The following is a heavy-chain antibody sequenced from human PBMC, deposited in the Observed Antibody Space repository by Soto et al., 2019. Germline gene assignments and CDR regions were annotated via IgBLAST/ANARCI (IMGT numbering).Heavy chain of an antibody. CDR3: ARVTTRVDYYYGMDV. CDR2: IYYSGST. V-gene: IGHV4-31*03. CDR1: GGSISSGGYY. D-gene: IGHD4-17*01. J-gene: IGHJ6*02. Sequence: QVQLQESGPGLVKPSQTLSLTCTVSGGSISSGGYYWSWIRQHPGKGLEWIGYIYYSGSTYYNPSLNGRVTISVDTSKNQFSLKLSSVTAADTAVYYCARVTTRVDYYYGMDVWGQGTTVTVSS.